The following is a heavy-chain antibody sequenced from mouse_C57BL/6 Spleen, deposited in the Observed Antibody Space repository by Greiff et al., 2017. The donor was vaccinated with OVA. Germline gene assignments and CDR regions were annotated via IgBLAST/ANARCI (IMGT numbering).Heavy chain of an antibody. CDR2: IYPRSGNT. V-gene: IGHV1-81*01. D-gene: IGHD2-1*01. CDR1: GYTFTSYG. CDR3: ARRDLLSDY. J-gene: IGHJ2*01. Sequence: VKVVESGAELARPGASVKLSCKASGYTFTSYGISWVKQRTGQGLEWIGEIYPRSGNTYYNEKFKGKATLTADKSSSTAYMELRSLTSEDSAVYFCARRDLLSDYWGQGTTLTVSS.